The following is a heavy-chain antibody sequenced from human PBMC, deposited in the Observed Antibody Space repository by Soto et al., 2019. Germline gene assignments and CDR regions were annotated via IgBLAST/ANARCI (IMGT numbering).Heavy chain of an antibody. J-gene: IGHJ3*02. D-gene: IGHD6-13*01. CDR3: AKDLISQIAATSAFYI. CDR2: ISGSGGST. Sequence: PGGSLRLSCAASGFTFSSYAMSWVRQAPGKGLEWVSAISGSGGSTYYADSVKGRFTISRDNSKNTLYLQMNSLRAEDTAVYYCAKDLISQIAATSAFYIWGQGTMVTVSS. V-gene: IGHV3-23*01. CDR1: GFTFSSYA.